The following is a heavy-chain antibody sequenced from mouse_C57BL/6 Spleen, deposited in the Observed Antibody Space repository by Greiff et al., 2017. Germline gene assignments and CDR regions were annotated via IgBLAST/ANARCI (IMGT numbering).Heavy chain of an antibody. CDR2: IHPNSGST. J-gene: IGHJ4*01. D-gene: IGHD1-1*01. CDR1: GYTFTSYW. CDR3: VAPYYYGSSYDAMDY. Sequence: VQLQQPGAELVKPGASVKLSCKASGYTFTSYWMHWVKQRPGQGLEWIGMIHPNSGSTNYNEKFKSKATLTVDKSSSTAYMQLSSLTSEDSAVYYCVAPYYYGSSYDAMDYWGQGTSVTVSS. V-gene: IGHV1-64*01.